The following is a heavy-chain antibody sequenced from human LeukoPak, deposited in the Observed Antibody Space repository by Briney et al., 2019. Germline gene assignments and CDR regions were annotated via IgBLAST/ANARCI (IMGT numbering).Heavy chain of an antibody. D-gene: IGHD5-12*01. J-gene: IGHJ5*02. CDR2: ISSSSSYI. Sequence: GGSLRLSCAASGFTFSTYNMNWVRQAPGKGLEWVSSISSSSSYIYYADSVKGRFTISRDNAKNSLYLQMSSLRAEDTAVYYCARDPPTSDIVAALYGWFDPWGQGTLVTVSS. CDR3: ARDPPTSDIVAALYGWFDP. V-gene: IGHV3-21*01. CDR1: GFTFSTYN.